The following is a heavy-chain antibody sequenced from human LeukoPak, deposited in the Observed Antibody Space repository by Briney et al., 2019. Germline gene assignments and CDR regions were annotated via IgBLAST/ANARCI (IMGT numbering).Heavy chain of an antibody. CDR2: IYYSGST. D-gene: IGHD2-15*01. V-gene: IGHV4-59*01. Sequence: SETLSLTCTVSGGSISSYYWSWIRQPLGKGLEWIGYIYYSGSTNYNPSLKSRVTISVDTSKNQFSLKLSSVTAADTAVYYCARAHLGVVADWYFDLWGRGTLVTVSS. CDR1: GGSISSYY. CDR3: ARAHLGVVADWYFDL. J-gene: IGHJ2*01.